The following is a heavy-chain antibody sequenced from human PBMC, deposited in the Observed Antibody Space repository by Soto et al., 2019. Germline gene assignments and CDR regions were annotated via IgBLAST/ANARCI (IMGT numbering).Heavy chain of an antibody. Sequence: DVQLVESGGGLVKPGGSLRLSCSASGFTFSSHNMHWVRQAPGKCLAWVSSIDTSSRFRYYADSVKGRFTVSSDNARNSLFLHMGGLGADDTAISDCARERCRQLWGALDSWGQVTLVTVSS. J-gene: IGHJ4*02. D-gene: IGHD6-13*01. CDR3: ARERCRQLWGALDS. V-gene: IGHV3-21*02. CDR2: IDTSSRFR. CDR1: GFTFSSHN.